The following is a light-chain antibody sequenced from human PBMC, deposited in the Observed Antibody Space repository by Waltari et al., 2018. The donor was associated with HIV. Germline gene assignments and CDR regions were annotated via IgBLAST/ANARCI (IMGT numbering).Light chain of an antibody. CDR2: TNT. CDR3: SVWDVTLNGLV. CDR1: CSHIGRRY. J-gene: IGLJ2*01. Sequence: QSLLNPSPSASGHPGQRVNIYCFGTCSHIGRRYDTLSQHFPGTPPRLVIFTNTERPSGVPDRFSGSKSGTAASLAISGLQSQDEADYYCSVWDVTLNGLVFGGGTRLTVL. V-gene: IGLV1-44*01.